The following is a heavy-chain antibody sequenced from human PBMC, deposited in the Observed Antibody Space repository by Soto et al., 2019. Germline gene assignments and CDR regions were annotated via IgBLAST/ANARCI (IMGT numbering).Heavy chain of an antibody. CDR3: ARDRYYYDSSGYYYFDY. D-gene: IGHD3-22*01. J-gene: IGHJ4*02. Sequence: ASVKVSCKSSDYTLVTHGVTWVRQAPGQGLEWMGWLSSHKGKTNYAQKLQGRVTMTTDTSTSTAYMELRSLRSDDTAVYYCARDRYYYDSSGYYYFDYWGQGTLVTVSS. CDR1: DYTLVTHG. V-gene: IGHV1-18*01. CDR2: LSSHKGKT.